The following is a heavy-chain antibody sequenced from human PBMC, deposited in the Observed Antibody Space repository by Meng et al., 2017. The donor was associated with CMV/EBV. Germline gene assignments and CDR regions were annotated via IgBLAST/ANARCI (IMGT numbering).Heavy chain of an antibody. J-gene: IGHJ2*01. CDR2: ISAYNGNT. CDR1: CYSFTSYG. CDR3: ARDPLFGGGGRFDL. V-gene: IGHV1-18*01. Sequence: VQLSLYGADDKKPGASVTVSWKSSCYSFTSYGIGVVRQAPGQGLGWMGWISAYNGNTNYAQKLQCRDTMTTDTSTSTAYMELRSLRSDDTAVYYCARDPLFGGGGRFDLWGRGTLVTVSS. D-gene: IGHD3-10*01.